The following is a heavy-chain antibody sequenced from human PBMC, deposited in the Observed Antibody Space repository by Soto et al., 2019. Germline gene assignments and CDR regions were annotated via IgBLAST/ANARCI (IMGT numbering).Heavy chain of an antibody. D-gene: IGHD3-10*01. J-gene: IGHJ4*02. CDR3: ASSYGSGYRAFDY. V-gene: IGHV1-69*02. CDR1: GDTFSFYS. CDR2: INPILSMS. Sequence: SVKVSCKASGDTFSFYSINWVRQAPGLGLEWMGRINPILSMSNYAQRLQGRVTMTADKSTSTAYMELSGLRSEDTAIYYCASSYGSGYRAFDYWGQ.